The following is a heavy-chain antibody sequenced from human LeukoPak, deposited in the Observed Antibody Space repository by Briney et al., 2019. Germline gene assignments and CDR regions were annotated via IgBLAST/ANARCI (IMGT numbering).Heavy chain of an antibody. J-gene: IGHJ3*02. Sequence: ASVKVSCKASGYTFTSYGISWVRQAPGQGLEWMGWISAYNGNTNYAQKLQGRVTMTTDTSTSTAYMELRSLRSDDTAVYYCAGVYGSGGSPKLGAFDIWGQGTMVTVSS. V-gene: IGHV1-18*01. CDR1: GYTFTSYG. D-gene: IGHD2-15*01. CDR3: AGVYGSGGSPKLGAFDI. CDR2: ISAYNGNT.